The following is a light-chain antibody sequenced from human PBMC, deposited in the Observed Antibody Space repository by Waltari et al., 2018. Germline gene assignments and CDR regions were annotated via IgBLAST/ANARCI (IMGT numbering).Light chain of an antibody. CDR1: ILGNKY. CDR3: QALGTAAWV. V-gene: IGLV3-1*01. J-gene: IGLJ3*02. Sequence: SYELTQPPSVSVSPGQTASITCSGDILGNKYASWYQQKPGQSPLLVVYQDTKRPSGIPERFPGSKSGNAATLTISGTQAMDEADYYCQALGTAAWVFGGGTKLTVL. CDR2: QDT.